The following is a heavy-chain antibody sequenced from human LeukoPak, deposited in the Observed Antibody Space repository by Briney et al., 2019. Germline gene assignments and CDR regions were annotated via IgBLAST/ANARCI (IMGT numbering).Heavy chain of an antibody. CDR2: INHSGST. CDR3: ARGAPYYDFWSGYPPRFYYMDV. D-gene: IGHD3-3*01. V-gene: IGHV4-34*01. J-gene: IGHJ6*03. CDR1: GGSFSGYY. Sequence: SETLPLTCAVYGGSFSGYYWSWIRQPPGKGLEWIGEINHSGSTNYNPSLKSRVTISVDTSKNQFSLKLSSVTAADTAVYYCARGAPYYDFWSGYPPRFYYMDVWGKGTTVTVSS.